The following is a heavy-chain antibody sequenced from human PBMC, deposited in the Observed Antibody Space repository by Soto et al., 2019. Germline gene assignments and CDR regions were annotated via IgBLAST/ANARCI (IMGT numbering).Heavy chain of an antibody. J-gene: IGHJ6*02. D-gene: IGHD3-10*01. V-gene: IGHV1-69*01. CDR1: GGTFSSYA. CDR3: ARAGGGRSGSGSYYDAPPHYYYYGMDV. CDR2: IIPIFGTA. Sequence: QVQLVQSGAEVKKPGSSVKVSCKASGGTFSSYAISWVRQAPGQGLEWMGGIIPIFGTANYAQKFQGRVTITADESTSTAYMALSSLRSEDTAVYYCARAGGGRSGSGSYYDAPPHYYYYGMDVWGQGTTVTVSS.